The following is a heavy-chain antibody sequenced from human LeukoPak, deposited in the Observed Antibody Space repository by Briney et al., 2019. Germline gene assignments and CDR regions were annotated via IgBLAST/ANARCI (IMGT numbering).Heavy chain of an antibody. CDR2: IYYSGST. D-gene: IGHD4-11*01. J-gene: IGHJ4*02. V-gene: IGHV4-39*07. Sequence: PSETLSLTCTVSGGSISSGSYYWGWIRQPPGKGLEWIGSIYYSGSTYYNPSLKSRVTISVDTSKNQFYLKLSSVTAADTAVYYCARVARHDYTYYPGGNYFDYWGQGTLVTVSS. CDR3: ARVARHDYTYYPGGNYFDY. CDR1: GGSISSGSYY.